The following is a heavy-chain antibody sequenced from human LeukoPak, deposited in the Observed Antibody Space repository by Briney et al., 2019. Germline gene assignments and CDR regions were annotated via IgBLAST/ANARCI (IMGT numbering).Heavy chain of an antibody. CDR2: IIPIFGTA. J-gene: IGHJ2*01. CDR3: ARKAPHDSSGWYFDL. Sequence: SVKVSCKASGGTFSSYAISWVRQAPGQGLEWMGGIIPIFGTANYAQKFQGRVTITADESTSTAYMELSSLRSEDTAVYYCARKAPHDSSGWYFDLWGRGTLVTVSS. CDR1: GGTFSSYA. V-gene: IGHV1-69*13. D-gene: IGHD3-22*01.